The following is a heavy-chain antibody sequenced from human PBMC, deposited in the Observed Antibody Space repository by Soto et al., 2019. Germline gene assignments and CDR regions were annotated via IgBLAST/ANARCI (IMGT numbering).Heavy chain of an antibody. D-gene: IGHD2-15*01. J-gene: IGHJ6*03. V-gene: IGHV1-18*01. Sequence: ASVKVSCKASGYTFTSYGISWVRQAPGQGLEWMGWISAYNGNTNYAQKLQGRVTMTTDTSTSTAYMELRSLRSDDTAVYYCARGLLNCSGGSCYAYYYSYMYVLGKGTTVTVS. CDR3: ARGLLNCSGGSCYAYYYSYMYV. CDR1: GYTFTSYG. CDR2: ISAYNGNT.